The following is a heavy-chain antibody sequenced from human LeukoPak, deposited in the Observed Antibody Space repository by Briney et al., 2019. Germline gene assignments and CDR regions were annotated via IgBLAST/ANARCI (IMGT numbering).Heavy chain of an antibody. CDR2: IYYSGST. D-gene: IGHD4-17*01. Sequence: SETLSLTCTVSGGSISSYYWSWIRQPPGKGLEWIGYIYYSGSTNYNPSLKSRVTISVDTPKNQFSLKLSSVTAADTAVYYCARVYGDYYYFDYWGQGTLVTVSS. CDR1: GGSISSYY. CDR3: ARVYGDYYYFDY. J-gene: IGHJ4*02. V-gene: IGHV4-59*01.